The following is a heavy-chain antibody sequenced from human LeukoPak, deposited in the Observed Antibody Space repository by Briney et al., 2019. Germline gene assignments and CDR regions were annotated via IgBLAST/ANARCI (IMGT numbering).Heavy chain of an antibody. CDR3: ARAIYYDILTGGYWYFDL. CDR2: IYYSGST. D-gene: IGHD3-9*01. Sequence: WVRQPPGKGLEWIGSIYYSGSTYYNPSLMSRVTISVDTSKNQFSLKLSSVTAADTAFYYCARAIYYDILTGGYWYFDLWGRGTLVTVSS. J-gene: IGHJ2*01. V-gene: IGHV4-39*07.